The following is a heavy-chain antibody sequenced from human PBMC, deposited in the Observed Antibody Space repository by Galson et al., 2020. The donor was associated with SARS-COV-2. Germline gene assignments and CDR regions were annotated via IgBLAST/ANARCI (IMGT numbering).Heavy chain of an antibody. CDR3: ARDNLHYYGSGY. J-gene: IGHJ4*02. CDR1: GFTFSSYS. V-gene: IGHV3-21*01. CDR2: ISSSSSYI. D-gene: IGHD3-10*01. Sequence: GESLKISCAASGFTFSSYSMNWVRQAPGKGLEWVSSISSSSSYIYYADSVKGRFTISRDNAKNSLYLQMNSLRAEDTAVYYCARDNLHYYGSGYWGQGTLVTVSS.